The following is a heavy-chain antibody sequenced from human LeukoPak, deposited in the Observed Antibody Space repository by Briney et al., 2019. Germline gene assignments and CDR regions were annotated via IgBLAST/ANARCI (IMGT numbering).Heavy chain of an antibody. V-gene: IGHV1-69*05. CDR3: ASSSRSYMDV. Sequence: SVKVSCKASGGTLSSYAISWVRQAPGQGLEWMGGIIPIFGTANYAQKFQGRVTITTDESTSTAYMELSSLRSEDTAVYYCASSSRSYMDVWGKGTTVTVSS. CDR1: GGTLSSYA. CDR2: IIPIFGTA. D-gene: IGHD2-2*01. J-gene: IGHJ6*03.